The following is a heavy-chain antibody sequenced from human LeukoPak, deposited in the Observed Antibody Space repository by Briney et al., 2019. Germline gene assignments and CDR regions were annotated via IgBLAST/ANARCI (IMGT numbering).Heavy chain of an antibody. Sequence: SETLSLTFAVSGYSISSGYYWGWIRQPPGKGSEWIGSIYHSGSTYYNPSLKSRVTISVDTSKNQFSLKLSSVTAADTAVYYCARHVWPAAEFNWFDPWGQGTLVTVSS. CDR3: ARHVWPAAEFNWFDP. D-gene: IGHD2-2*01. CDR1: GYSISSGYY. CDR2: IYHSGST. V-gene: IGHV4-38-2*01. J-gene: IGHJ5*02.